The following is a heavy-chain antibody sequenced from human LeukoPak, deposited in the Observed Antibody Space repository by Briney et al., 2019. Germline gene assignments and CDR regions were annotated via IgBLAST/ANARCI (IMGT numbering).Heavy chain of an antibody. Sequence: PSETLSLTCGVSGGSISNANWCTWVRQPPGKGLEWIGEYNLQGSTNYNPSLKSRVAISVDKSENHISLKLTSVTAADTAVYYCAREGGPYRPLDYSGQGTLVTVAS. CDR1: GGSISNANW. CDR2: YNLQGST. CDR3: AREGGPYRPLDY. J-gene: IGHJ4*02. V-gene: IGHV4-4*02.